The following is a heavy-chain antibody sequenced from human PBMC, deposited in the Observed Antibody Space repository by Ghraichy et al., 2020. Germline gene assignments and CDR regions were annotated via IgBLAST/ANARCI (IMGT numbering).Heavy chain of an antibody. CDR3: AREGSSGTSWFDP. CDR2: INHSGST. J-gene: IGHJ5*02. D-gene: IGHD6-6*01. Sequence: SETLSLTCAVDGGSFSAYYWSWIRQPPGKGLEWIGEINHSGSTNYNPSLKSRVTISVDTSKNQFSLKLTSVTAADTAVYYCAREGSSGTSWFDPWGQGTLVTVSS. CDR1: GGSFSAYY. V-gene: IGHV4-34*01.